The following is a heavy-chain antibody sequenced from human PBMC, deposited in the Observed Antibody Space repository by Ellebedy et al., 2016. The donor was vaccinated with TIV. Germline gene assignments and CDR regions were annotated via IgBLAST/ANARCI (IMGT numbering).Heavy chain of an antibody. Sequence: PGGSLRLSCAASGFIVSNNYMTWVRQATGKGLEWVSVIYSSGDTYYGDSVKGRFNITRDSSTNTVFLEMDSLRVDDTAVYFCARVVRLGWKSYYFDYWGQGTLVAVSS. CDR3: ARVVRLGWKSYYFDY. D-gene: IGHD1-1*01. CDR1: GFIVSNNY. J-gene: IGHJ4*02. CDR2: IYSSGDT. V-gene: IGHV3-53*01.